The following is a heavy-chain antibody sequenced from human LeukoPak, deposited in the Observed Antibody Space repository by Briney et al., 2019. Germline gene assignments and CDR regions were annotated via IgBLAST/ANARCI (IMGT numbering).Heavy chain of an antibody. D-gene: IGHD3-10*01. J-gene: IGHJ6*02. Sequence: SETLSLTCAVYGGSFSGYYWSWIRQPPGKGLEWIGEINHSGSTTYNPSLKSRVTISVDTSKKQFALKLSSVTAADTAVYFCARYPLTMVRGKYGMDVWGQGTTVTVSS. V-gene: IGHV4-34*01. CDR2: INHSGST. CDR3: ARYPLTMVRGKYGMDV. CDR1: GGSFSGYY.